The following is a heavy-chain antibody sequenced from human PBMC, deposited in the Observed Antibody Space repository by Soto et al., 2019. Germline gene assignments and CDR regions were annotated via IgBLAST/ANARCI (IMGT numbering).Heavy chain of an antibody. Sequence: QVQLVQSGAEEKKPGASVKVSCKASGYTFTSYAMPWVRQAPGQRLEWMGWINAGNGNTKYSQKFQGRVTITRDTSASTAYMELSSLRSEDTAVYDCARGTVVTHFDYWGQGTLVTVSS. CDR2: INAGNGNT. D-gene: IGHD2-15*01. V-gene: IGHV1-3*05. CDR1: GYTFTSYA. CDR3: ARGTVVTHFDY. J-gene: IGHJ4*02.